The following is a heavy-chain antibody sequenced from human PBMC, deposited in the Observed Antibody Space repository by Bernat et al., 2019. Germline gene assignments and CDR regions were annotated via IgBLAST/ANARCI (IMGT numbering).Heavy chain of an antibody. CDR2: ISGSGGNT. V-gene: IGHV3-23*01. CDR1: GLTFSSYA. CDR3: AKPPIYASGSPTYYYYYAMDV. J-gene: IGHJ6*02. Sequence: EVQLLESGGGLAQPGGSLRLTCAASGLTFSSYAVTWVRLAPGKGLEWVSCISGSGGNTYYADSVKGRFTISRDNSKNMVYLQMNSLRTEDTAVYYCAKPPIYASGSPTYYYYYAMDVWGQGTTVTVSS. D-gene: IGHD3-10*01.